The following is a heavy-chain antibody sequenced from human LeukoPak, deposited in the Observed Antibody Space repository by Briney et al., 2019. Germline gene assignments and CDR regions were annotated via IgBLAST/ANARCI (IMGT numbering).Heavy chain of an antibody. J-gene: IGHJ4*02. CDR2: IYYSGST. CDR1: GGSLSSGGYY. V-gene: IGHV4-31*03. D-gene: IGHD6-13*01. CDR3: ARERIAAAGTGTFDY. Sequence: PSQTLSLTCTVSGGSLSSGGYYWSWIRQHPGKGLEWIGYIYYSGSTYYNPSLKSRVTISVDTSKNQFSLKLSSVTAADTAVYYCARERIAAAGTGTFDYWGQGTLVTVSS.